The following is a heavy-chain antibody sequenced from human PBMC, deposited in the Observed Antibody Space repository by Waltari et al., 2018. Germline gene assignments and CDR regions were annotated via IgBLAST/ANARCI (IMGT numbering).Heavy chain of an antibody. CDR1: GFTFSTYG. Sequence: QVQLVESGGGVVQPGGSLSLSCAASGFTFSTYGMDWVRQAPGTGLEWVALIRYDGSNKYYADSVKGRFTISRDNSKNTLYLQMNSLRDEDTAVYYCAKDRAYTFEYWGQGSLVTVSS. CDR2: IRYDGSNK. V-gene: IGHV3-30*02. D-gene: IGHD3-16*01. J-gene: IGHJ4*02. CDR3: AKDRAYTFEY.